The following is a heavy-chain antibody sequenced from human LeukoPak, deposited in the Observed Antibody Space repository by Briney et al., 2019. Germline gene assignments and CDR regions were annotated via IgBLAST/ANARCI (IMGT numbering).Heavy chain of an antibody. Sequence: GASVKVSCKASGGTFSSYAISWVRQAPGQGLEWMGGIIPIFGTANYAQKFQGRVTITADESTSTAYMELSSLRSEDTAVYYCARVGTGIAAAGTGAFDIWGQGTMVTVSS. CDR2: IIPIFGTA. CDR3: ARVGTGIAAAGTGAFDI. CDR1: GGTFSSYA. J-gene: IGHJ3*02. D-gene: IGHD6-13*01. V-gene: IGHV1-69*13.